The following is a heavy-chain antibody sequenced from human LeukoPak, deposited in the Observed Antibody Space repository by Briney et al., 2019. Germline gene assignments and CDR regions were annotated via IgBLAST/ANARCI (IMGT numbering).Heavy chain of an antibody. CDR2: ITGGGTT. D-gene: IGHD6-19*01. CDR1: GFTFSSHG. CDR3: AKDRHWLALDD. Sequence: GGSLRLSCAASGFTFSSHGMNWVRQAPGKGLEWVSGITGGGTTYYADSVKGRVTISRDNSKNPLYLQMNSLRAEDTAVYYCAKDRHWLALDDWGQGTLVTVSS. V-gene: IGHV3-23*01. J-gene: IGHJ4*02.